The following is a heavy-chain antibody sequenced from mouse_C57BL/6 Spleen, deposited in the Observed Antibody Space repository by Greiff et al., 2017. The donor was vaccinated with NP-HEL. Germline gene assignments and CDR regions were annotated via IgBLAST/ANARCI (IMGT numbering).Heavy chain of an antibody. D-gene: IGHD1-1*01. CDR2: IRNKANGYTT. Sequence: EVMLVESGGGLVQPGGSLSLSCAASGFTFTDYYMSWVRPPPGKALEWLGFIRNKANGYTTEYSASVKSRFTISRDNSQSILYLQMNALRAEDSATYYCARSVVAKDYAMDYWGQGTSVTVSS. CDR3: ARSVVAKDYAMDY. CDR1: GFTFTDYY. V-gene: IGHV7-3*01. J-gene: IGHJ4*01.